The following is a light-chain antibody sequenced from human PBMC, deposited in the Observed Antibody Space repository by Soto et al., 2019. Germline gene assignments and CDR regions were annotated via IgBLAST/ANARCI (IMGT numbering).Light chain of an antibody. CDR3: QHYNSYSEA. J-gene: IGKJ1*01. CDR2: KAS. V-gene: IGKV1-5*03. Sequence: DIQMTQSPSTLSGSVGDRVTITCRASQTISSWLAWYQQKPGKAPKLLIYKASTLKSGVPSSLSGSGSGTEFTLTISSLQPDDVATYYCQHYNSYSEAFGQGTKGELK. CDR1: QTISSW.